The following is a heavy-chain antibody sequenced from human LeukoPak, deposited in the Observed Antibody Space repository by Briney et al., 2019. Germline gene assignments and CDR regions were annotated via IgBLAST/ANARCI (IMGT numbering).Heavy chain of an antibody. V-gene: IGHV3-30-3*01. Sequence: PGGSLRLSCAASGFTFSTYAVHWVRQAPGKGLEWVALISYNGNNKYYADSVKGRFTISRDNAKNSLYLQMNSLRAEDTALYYCAKDILAVAGGNYYYGMDVWGQGTTVTVSS. J-gene: IGHJ6*02. CDR1: GFTFSTYA. CDR2: ISYNGNNK. D-gene: IGHD6-19*01. CDR3: AKDILAVAGGNYYYGMDV.